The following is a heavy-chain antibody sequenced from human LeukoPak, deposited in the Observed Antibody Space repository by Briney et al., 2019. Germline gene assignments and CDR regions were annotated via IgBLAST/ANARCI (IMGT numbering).Heavy chain of an antibody. V-gene: IGHV3-23*01. D-gene: IGHD3-22*01. CDR2: ISGNGVGT. J-gene: IGHJ4*02. CDR1: GCTFSRNA. Sequence: KPGGSLRLSCAASGCTFSRNAMNWVRQAPGKGREGVASISGNGVGTYYADSVKGRFNISRDNSKDTLYLKMNSLRTEDTAVYHCAKDANYFDSGSYLIPFDFWGQGSLVTVSS. CDR3: AKDANYFDSGSYLIPFDF.